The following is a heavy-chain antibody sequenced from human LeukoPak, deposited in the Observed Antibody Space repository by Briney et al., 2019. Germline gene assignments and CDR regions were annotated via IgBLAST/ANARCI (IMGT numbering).Heavy chain of an antibody. D-gene: IGHD4-17*01. V-gene: IGHV3-23*01. CDR2: IGGSGGGI. Sequence: GSLRLSCAASGFTFGSYAMSWVRQAPGEGLEWVSGIGGSGGGIYYADSVKGRFTISRDNSMNTLYLQVNSLRAEDTAIYYCAKGGRGMTTVTTDAFDIWGQGTVVTVSS. CDR1: GFTFGSYA. J-gene: IGHJ3*02. CDR3: AKGGRGMTTVTTDAFDI.